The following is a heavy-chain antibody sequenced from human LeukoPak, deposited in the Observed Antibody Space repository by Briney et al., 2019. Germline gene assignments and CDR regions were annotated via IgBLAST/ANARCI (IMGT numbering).Heavy chain of an antibody. CDR3: ARADCSGSTCYLRHSWFDP. D-gene: IGHD2-2*01. CDR1: GFTLSTFD. J-gene: IGHJ5*02. Sequence: GGSLTLSCAASGFTLSTFDMNWVRQAPGKGLEWVSSISTSSRYIYYRDSVKGRFTISRYDAKNSLYLQMNSLTVEDTAVYYCARADCSGSTCYLRHSWFDPWGQGTLVTVSS. CDR2: ISTSSRYI. V-gene: IGHV3-21*06.